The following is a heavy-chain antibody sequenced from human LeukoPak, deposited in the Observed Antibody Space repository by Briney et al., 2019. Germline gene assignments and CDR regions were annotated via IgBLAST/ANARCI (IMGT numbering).Heavy chain of an antibody. CDR1: GGSISSYY. CDR3: ARLSAGFNSSYWFDP. CDR2: IYSSGRT. V-gene: IGHV4-4*09. Sequence: PSEILSLTCTVSGGSISSYYWTWIRQPPGKGPEWIGYIYSSGRTNYNPSLKSQVTMSVDTSKNQFSLKVISVTAADTAVYYCARLSAGFNSSYWFDPWGQGTLVTVSS. J-gene: IGHJ5*02. D-gene: IGHD2/OR15-2a*01.